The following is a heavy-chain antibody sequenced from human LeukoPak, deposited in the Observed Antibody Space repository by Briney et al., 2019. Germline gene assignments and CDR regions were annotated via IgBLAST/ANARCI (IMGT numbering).Heavy chain of an antibody. CDR3: ARGRGSSWYVY. J-gene: IGHJ4*02. D-gene: IGHD6-13*01. V-gene: IGHV1-8*03. Sequence: GASVKVSCKASGYTFTSYVINWVRQATGQGLEWMGWMNPNSGNTGFAQKFQGRVTITRNTSISTAYMELSSLRSEDTAVYYCARGRGSSWYVYWGQGTLVTVSS. CDR2: MNPNSGNT. CDR1: GYTFTSYV.